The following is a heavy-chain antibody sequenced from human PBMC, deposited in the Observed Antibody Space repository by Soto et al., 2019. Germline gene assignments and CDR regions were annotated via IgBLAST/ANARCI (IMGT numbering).Heavy chain of an antibody. Sequence: QLQLQESGSGLVQPSQTLSLTCAVSGGSISSGGYSWSWIRQPPGKGLEWIGYIYHSGSTYYNPSLKSRATISVDRSKNQFSLKLSSVTAADTAVYYCAREGGGSATYSDYWGQGTLVTVSS. J-gene: IGHJ4*02. CDR2: IYHSGST. CDR1: GGSISSGGYS. D-gene: IGHD3-16*01. V-gene: IGHV4-30-2*01. CDR3: AREGGGSATYSDY.